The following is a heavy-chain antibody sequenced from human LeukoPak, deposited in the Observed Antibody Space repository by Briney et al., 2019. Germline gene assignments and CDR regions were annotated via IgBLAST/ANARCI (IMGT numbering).Heavy chain of an antibody. D-gene: IGHD5-18*01. CDR2: IYYSGST. Sequence: SETLSLTCTVSGGSISSHYWSWIRQPPGKGLEWIGYIYYSGSTNYNPSLKSRVTISVDTSKNQFSLKLSSVTAADTAVYYCARGSYSYGYLYYYGMDVWGQGTTVTVSS. J-gene: IGHJ6*02. CDR3: ARGSYSYGYLYYYGMDV. CDR1: GGSISSHY. V-gene: IGHV4-59*11.